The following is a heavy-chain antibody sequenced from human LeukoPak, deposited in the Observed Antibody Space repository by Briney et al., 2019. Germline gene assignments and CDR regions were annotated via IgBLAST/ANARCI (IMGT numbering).Heavy chain of an antibody. Sequence: GGSLRLSCAVSGFTFSDYSMNWVRQAPGKGLEWVSSISTISTYIYYADSVKGRFTISRDNAKNSLYLQINSMRAEDTAVYYCARDFFPYYSGSYSGVYWGQGTLVTVSS. CDR2: ISTISTYI. CDR3: ARDFFPYYSGSYSGVY. D-gene: IGHD1-26*01. J-gene: IGHJ4*02. CDR1: GFTFSDYS. V-gene: IGHV3-21*01.